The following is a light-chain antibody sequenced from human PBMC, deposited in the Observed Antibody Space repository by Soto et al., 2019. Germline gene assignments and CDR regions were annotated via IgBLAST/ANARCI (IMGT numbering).Light chain of an antibody. CDR2: DND. J-gene: IGLJ2*01. CDR3: GAWDGSLNTQV. Sequence: QSVLTQPPSVSAAPGQKVTISCFGSSSNIGNNYVSWYQQLPGTAPKLLIYDNDKRPSGIPDRFSGSKSGTSATLGITGLQTGDEADYYCGAWDGSLNTQVFGGGTKVTVL. V-gene: IGLV1-51*01. CDR1: SSNIGNNY.